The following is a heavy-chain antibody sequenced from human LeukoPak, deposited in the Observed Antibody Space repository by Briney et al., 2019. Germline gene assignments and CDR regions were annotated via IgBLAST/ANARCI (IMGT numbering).Heavy chain of an antibody. CDR2: IYYSGST. CDR3: AREGGAITAMVTDFDY. D-gene: IGHD5-18*01. Sequence: PSQTLSLTCTVSGGSISSGGYYWSWIRQHPGKGLEWIGYIYYSGSTYYNPSLKSRVAISVDTSKNQFSLKLSSVTAADTAVYYCAREGGAITAMVTDFDYWGQGTQVTVSS. V-gene: IGHV4-31*03. CDR1: GGSISSGGYY. J-gene: IGHJ4*02.